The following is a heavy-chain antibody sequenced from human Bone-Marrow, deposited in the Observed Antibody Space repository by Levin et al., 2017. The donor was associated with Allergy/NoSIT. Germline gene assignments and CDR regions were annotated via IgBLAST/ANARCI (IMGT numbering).Heavy chain of an antibody. CDR1: GFTFSRYG. J-gene: IGHJ4*02. CDR3: AGDCGSCPFDY. Sequence: GESLKISCAASGFTFSRYGMHWVRQAPGKGLEWVAVIWGDGSKTLYADSVKGRFSISRDNPKNTMYLEMNSLRAEDAGIYYCAGDCGSCPFDYWGQGTLVTVSS. V-gene: IGHV3-33*01. CDR2: IWGDGSKT. D-gene: IGHD1-26*01.